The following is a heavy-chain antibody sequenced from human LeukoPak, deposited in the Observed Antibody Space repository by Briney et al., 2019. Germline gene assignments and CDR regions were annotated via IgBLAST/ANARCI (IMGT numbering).Heavy chain of an antibody. CDR2: ISSSSSYI. CDR1: GFTFSSYS. V-gene: IGHV3-21*01. CDR3: ARDSENVLRYFDWLLYPFDP. J-gene: IGHJ5*02. Sequence: GALRLSCAASGFTFSSYSMNWVRQAPGKGLEWVSSISSSSSYIYYADSVKGRFTISRDNAKNSLYLQMNSLRAEDTAVYYCARDSENVLRYFDWLLYPFDPWGQGTLVTVSS. D-gene: IGHD3-9*01.